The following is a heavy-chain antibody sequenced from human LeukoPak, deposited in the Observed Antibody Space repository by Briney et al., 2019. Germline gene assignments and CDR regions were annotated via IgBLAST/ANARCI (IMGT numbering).Heavy chain of an antibody. J-gene: IGHJ5*02. CDR3: ARDPGYSSSWYR. CDR2: IKQDGSEK. V-gene: IGHV3-7*01. D-gene: IGHD6-13*01. CDR1: GFTFSSYW. Sequence: GGSLRLSCAASGFTFSSYWMTWVRQAPGKGLEWVANIKQDGSEKYYVDSVKGRFTVSRDNAKNSLYLQMNSLRAEDTAVYYCARDPGYSSSWYRWGQGTLVTVSS.